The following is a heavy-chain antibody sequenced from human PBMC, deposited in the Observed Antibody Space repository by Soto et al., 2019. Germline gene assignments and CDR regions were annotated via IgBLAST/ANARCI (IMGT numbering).Heavy chain of an antibody. CDR1: GGTFSSYA. D-gene: IGHD2-15*01. CDR3: ARDGGDCSGGSCYSRYNWFDP. V-gene: IGHV1-69*01. J-gene: IGHJ5*02. CDR2: IIPIFGTA. Sequence: QVQLVQSGAEVKKPGSSVKVSCKASGGTFSSYAISWVRQAPGQGLEWMGGIIPIFGTANYAQKFQGRVTITADESTSTAYMELSSLRSEDTAVYYCARDGGDCSGGSCYSRYNWFDPWGQGTLDTVSS.